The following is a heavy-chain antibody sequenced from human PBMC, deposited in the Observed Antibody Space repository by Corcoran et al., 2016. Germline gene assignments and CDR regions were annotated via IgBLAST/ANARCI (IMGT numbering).Heavy chain of an antibody. CDR3: ARGIDIVVVTALDY. V-gene: IGHV6-1*01. D-gene: IGHD2-21*02. J-gene: IGHJ4*02. CDR2: TYYRSKWYN. Sequence: QVQLQQSGPGLVKPSQTLSLTCAISGDSVSSNSAAWNWIRQSPSRGLEWLGRTYYRSKWYNDYAVSVKIRITNNPDTSKNQFSLQLNSVTPEDTAVYYCARGIDIVVVTALDYWGQGTLVTVSS. CDR1: GDSVSSNSAA.